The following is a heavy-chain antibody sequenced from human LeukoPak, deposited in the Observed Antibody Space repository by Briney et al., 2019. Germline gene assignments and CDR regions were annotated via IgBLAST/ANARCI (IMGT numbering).Heavy chain of an antibody. D-gene: IGHD6-13*01. V-gene: IGHV4-34*01. Sequence: PSETLSLTCAVYGGSFSGYYWSWIRQPPGKGLEWIGEINHSGSTNYNPSLKSRVTISVDTSKNQFSLKLSSVTAADTAVYYCARGRTPAGYSRTTMGALGIDYWGQGTLVTVSS. CDR2: INHSGST. CDR1: GGSFSGYY. J-gene: IGHJ4*02. CDR3: ARGRTPAGYSRTTMGALGIDY.